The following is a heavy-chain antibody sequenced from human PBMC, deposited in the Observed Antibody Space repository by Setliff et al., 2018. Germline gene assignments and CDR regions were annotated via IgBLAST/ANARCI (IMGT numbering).Heavy chain of an antibody. Sequence: GGSLRLSCAASGFSFSSYAMYWVRQAPGKGLEWVAVISYDGSNKYYADSVNGRFTISRDNSKNTLYLQMNSLRAEYTAVYYCAKNGFGVVALGVNNWFDPWGQGTLVTVSS. CDR1: GFSFSSYA. CDR3: AKNGFGVVALGVNNWFDP. D-gene: IGHD3-10*01. CDR2: ISYDGSNK. V-gene: IGHV3-30*04. J-gene: IGHJ5*02.